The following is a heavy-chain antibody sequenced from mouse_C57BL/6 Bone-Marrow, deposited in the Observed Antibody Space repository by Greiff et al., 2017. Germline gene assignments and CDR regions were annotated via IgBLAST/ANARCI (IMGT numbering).Heavy chain of an antibody. V-gene: IGHV1-80*01. CDR2: IYPGDGDT. J-gene: IGHJ2*01. CDR1: GYAFSSYW. CDR3: ALYGYARGGYFDY. Sequence: QVQLQHSGAELVKPGASVKISCKASGYAFSSYWMNWVKQRPGKGLEWIGQIYPGDGDTNYNGKFKGKATLTADKASSTAYMQLSSLTSEDSAVYFCALYGYARGGYFDYWGQGTTLTVSS. D-gene: IGHD2-2*01.